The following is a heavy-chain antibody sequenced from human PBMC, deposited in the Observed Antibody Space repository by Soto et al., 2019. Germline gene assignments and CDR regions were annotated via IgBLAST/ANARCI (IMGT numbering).Heavy chain of an antibody. D-gene: IGHD1-7*01. J-gene: IGHJ4*02. CDR1: GYSFKYYG. CDR2: ISAYTGNT. V-gene: IGHV1-18*01. CDR3: ARDMISVTGTGLVWDY. Sequence: EASVKVSCKGSGYSFKYYGISWVRQAPGQGLEWLAWISAYTGNTNYAQNLQGRLTVTADTYTNTAYLEVRGLRSTDTAVYYCARDMISVTGTGLVWDYWGQGSLVTVSS.